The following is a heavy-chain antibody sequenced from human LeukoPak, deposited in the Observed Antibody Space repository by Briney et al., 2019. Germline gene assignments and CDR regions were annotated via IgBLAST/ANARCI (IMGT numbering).Heavy chain of an antibody. CDR2: INTNTGNP. J-gene: IGHJ6*03. Sequence: ASVKVSCKASGYTFTGYYMHWVRQAPGQGLEWMGWINTNTGNPTYAQGFTGRFVFSLDTSVSTAYLQISSLKAEDTSVYYCARGDYSNGGYYYYMDVWGKGTTVTVSS. CDR1: GYTFTGYY. CDR3: ARGDYSNGGYYYYMDV. V-gene: IGHV7-4-1*02. D-gene: IGHD4-11*01.